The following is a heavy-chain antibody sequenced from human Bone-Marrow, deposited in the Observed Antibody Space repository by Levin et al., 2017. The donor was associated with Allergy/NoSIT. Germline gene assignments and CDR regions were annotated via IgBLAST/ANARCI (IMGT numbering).Heavy chain of an antibody. D-gene: IGHD2-21*02. Sequence: ASVKVSCKASGYTFTSYGFNWVRQAPGQGLAWMGWISAYNGKTEYSQRLQGRVTMTTDTSTTTVYMELRNLKSDDTAVYYCTRDGSIVAVTGLLDYWGQGTLVTVSS. CDR1: GYTFTSYG. V-gene: IGHV1-18*01. CDR2: ISAYNGKT. J-gene: IGHJ4*02. CDR3: TRDGSIVAVTGLLDY.